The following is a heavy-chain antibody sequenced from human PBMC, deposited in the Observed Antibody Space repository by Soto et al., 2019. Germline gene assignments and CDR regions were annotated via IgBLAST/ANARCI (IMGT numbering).Heavy chain of an antibody. Sequence: GGSLRLSCSASGFTFSSYAMHWVRQAPGKGLEYVSAISSNGGSTYYADSVKGRFTISRDNSKNTLYLQMSSLRAEDTAVYYCVKDLDLGAVEWELPPSDYYYGMDVWGQGTTVTVSS. D-gene: IGHD1-26*01. CDR2: ISSNGGST. V-gene: IGHV3-64D*08. J-gene: IGHJ6*02. CDR1: GFTFSSYA. CDR3: VKDLDLGAVEWELPPSDYYYGMDV.